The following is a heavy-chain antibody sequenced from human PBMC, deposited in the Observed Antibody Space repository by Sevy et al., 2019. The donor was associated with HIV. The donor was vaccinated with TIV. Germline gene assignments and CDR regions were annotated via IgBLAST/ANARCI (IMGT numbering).Heavy chain of an antibody. Sequence: GGSLRLSCAASGLTFTNAWMSWVRQAPGKGLEWVGRIKSKTEAATRDFAAPVKGRFAISRDDSKNTLYLQMDSLKTEDTGVHYCTAGVGASDFDYWGQGILVTVSS. CDR3: TAGVGASDFDY. CDR2: IKSKTEAATR. V-gene: IGHV3-15*01. CDR1: GLTFTNAW. D-gene: IGHD1-26*01. J-gene: IGHJ4*02.